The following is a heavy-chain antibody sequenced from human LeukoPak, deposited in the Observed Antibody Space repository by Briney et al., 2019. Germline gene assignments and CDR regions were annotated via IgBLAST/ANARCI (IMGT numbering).Heavy chain of an antibody. CDR1: GFTFSSYG. J-gene: IGHJ3*02. CDR3: AKNLWFGESKDAFDI. D-gene: IGHD3-10*01. V-gene: IGHV3-30*18. CDR2: ISYDGSNK. Sequence: GGSLRLSCAASGFTFSSYGMHWVRQAPGKGLEWVAVISYDGSNKYYADSVKGRFTISRDNSKNTLYLQMNSLRAEDTAVYYCAKNLWFGESKDAFDIWGQGTMVTVSS.